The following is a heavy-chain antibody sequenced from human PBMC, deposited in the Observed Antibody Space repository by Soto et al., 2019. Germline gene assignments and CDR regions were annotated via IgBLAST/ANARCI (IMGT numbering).Heavy chain of an antibody. Sequence: GGSLRLSCAASGFTFSSYAMHWVRQSPGKGLEWVAVISYDGSNKYYADSVKGRFTISRDNSKNTLYLQMNSLRAEDTAVYYCARSYDFWSGYGPFDPWGQGTLVTVSS. D-gene: IGHD3-3*01. J-gene: IGHJ5*02. V-gene: IGHV3-30-3*01. CDR1: GFTFSSYA. CDR2: ISYDGSNK. CDR3: ARSYDFWSGYGPFDP.